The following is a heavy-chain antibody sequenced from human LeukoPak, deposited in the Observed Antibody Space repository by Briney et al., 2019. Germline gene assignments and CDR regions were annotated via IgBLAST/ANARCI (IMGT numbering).Heavy chain of an antibody. Sequence: PGGSLRLSCAASGFTFSSYAMSWVRQAPGKGLEWVSSITSSSSYIFYADSVKGRFTISRDNAKNSLYLQMHSLRAEDTAVYYCARDLRDTTMAHDAFDIWGQGTVVTVSS. CDR2: ITSSSSYI. CDR3: ARDLRDTTMAHDAFDI. V-gene: IGHV3-21*01. CDR1: GFTFSSYA. D-gene: IGHD5-18*01. J-gene: IGHJ3*02.